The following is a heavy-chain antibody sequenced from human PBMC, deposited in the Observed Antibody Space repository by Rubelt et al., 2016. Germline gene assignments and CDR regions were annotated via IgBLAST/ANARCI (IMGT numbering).Heavy chain of an antibody. V-gene: IGHV3-21*01. CDR2: LSSSSSYI. CDR3: GRSLTWSNYQTRFDY. CDR1: EFSFRSYS. J-gene: IGHJ4*02. D-gene: IGHD1-7*01. Sequence: EVQLVESVGTLVKPGGSLRLSCAASEFSFRSYSMNWVRQAPGTGLEWVSSLSSSSSYIYYKDSVKGRLTIYRDNAKNSQYIQMNSLRAEDTAVYYCGRSLTWSNYQTRFDYWGQGNLVTVSS.